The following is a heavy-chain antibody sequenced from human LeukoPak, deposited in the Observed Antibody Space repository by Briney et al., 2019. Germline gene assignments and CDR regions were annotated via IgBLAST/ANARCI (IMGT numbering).Heavy chain of an antibody. CDR3: AKGMVTATGFLDY. D-gene: IGHD4-23*01. J-gene: IGHJ4*02. CDR2: IWNGGSNK. CDR1: GFTFSSYG. Sequence: GGSLRLSCAASGFTFSSYGMHWVRQAPGKGLEWVAVIWNGGSNKYNADSVKGRFTISRDNSKNTLYLQMNSLRVEDTAVYYCAKGMVTATGFLDYWGQGTLVTVSS. V-gene: IGHV3-30*02.